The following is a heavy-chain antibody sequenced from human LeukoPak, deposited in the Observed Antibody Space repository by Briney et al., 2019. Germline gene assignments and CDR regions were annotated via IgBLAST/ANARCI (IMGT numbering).Heavy chain of an antibody. J-gene: IGHJ4*02. Sequence: GGSLRLSCAASRFSFSNYWMHWVRQAPGKGLVWVSRVKSDGSNPGYADSVKGRFTISRDNAENMLYLQMNTLGAEDTAVYYCARDIVSGSGSLDYWGQGTLVTVSS. V-gene: IGHV3-74*01. CDR3: ARDIVSGSGSLDY. D-gene: IGHD3-10*01. CDR1: RFSFSNYW. CDR2: VKSDGSNP.